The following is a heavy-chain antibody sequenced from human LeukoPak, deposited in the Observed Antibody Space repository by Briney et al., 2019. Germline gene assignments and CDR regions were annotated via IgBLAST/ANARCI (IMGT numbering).Heavy chain of an antibody. CDR2: IYYSGST. CDR3: ARRGELTLDP. V-gene: IGHV4-59*08. CDR1: GGSISSYY. Sequence: SETLSLACTVSGGSISSYYWSWIRQPPGKGLEWIGYIYYSGSTNYNPSLKSRVTISVDTSKNQFSLKLSSVTAADTAVYYCARRGELTLDPWGQGTLVTVSS. J-gene: IGHJ5*02. D-gene: IGHD3-16*01.